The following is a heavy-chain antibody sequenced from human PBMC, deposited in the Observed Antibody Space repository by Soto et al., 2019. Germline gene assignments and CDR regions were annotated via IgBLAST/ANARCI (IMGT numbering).Heavy chain of an antibody. D-gene: IGHD3-10*01. CDR1: GVTFSSET. V-gene: IGHV1-69*01. CDR3: ATELGENPASPFDA. CDR2: IIPLFGTA. J-gene: IGHJ4*02. Sequence: QVQSVQSGADVKKPGSSVKVSCQASGVTFSSETLGWVRQAPGQGLEWVGGIIPLFGTASYAQKFQGRVTITADESTSTVYMESSSLRSDDTAVYFCATELGENPASPFDAWGQGTLVTVSS.